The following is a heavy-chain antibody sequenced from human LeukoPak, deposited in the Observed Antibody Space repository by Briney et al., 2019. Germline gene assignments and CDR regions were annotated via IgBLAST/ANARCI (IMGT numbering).Heavy chain of an antibody. Sequence: GGSLRLSCAASGFTFGNYAMSWVRQAPGKGLEWVSAISGSGGSAYYADSVKGRFTTSRDNSKNTLYLQMISLRAEDTAVYFCAKAYGSGSGYYFDYWGQGTLVTVSS. CDR3: AKAYGSGSGYYFDY. J-gene: IGHJ4*02. CDR1: GFTFGNYA. V-gene: IGHV3-23*01. CDR2: ISGSGGSA. D-gene: IGHD3-10*01.